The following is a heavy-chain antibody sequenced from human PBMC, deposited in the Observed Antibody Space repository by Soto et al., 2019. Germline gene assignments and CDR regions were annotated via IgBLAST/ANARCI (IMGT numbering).Heavy chain of an antibody. Sequence: GGSLRLSCAASGFTFSGSAMHWVRQASGKGLEWVGRIRSKANSYATAYAASVKGRFTISRDDSKNTAYLQMNSLKTEDTAVYYCTRLRVDYYGSGSSHYGMVVWGQGTTVTVSS. D-gene: IGHD3-10*01. J-gene: IGHJ6*02. CDR1: GFTFSGSA. V-gene: IGHV3-73*01. CDR3: TRLRVDYYGSGSSHYGMVV. CDR2: IRSKANSYAT.